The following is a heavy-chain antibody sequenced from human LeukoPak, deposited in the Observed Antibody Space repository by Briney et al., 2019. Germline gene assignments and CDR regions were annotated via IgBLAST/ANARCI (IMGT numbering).Heavy chain of an antibody. Sequence: PSETLSLICTVSGGSISSYYWSWIRQPPGKGLEWIGYIYYSGSTNHNPSLKSRVTISVDTSKNQFSLKLSSVTAADTAVYYCARRYSSGWYYFDYWGQGTLVTVSS. J-gene: IGHJ4*02. V-gene: IGHV4-59*08. D-gene: IGHD6-19*01. CDR3: ARRYSSGWYYFDY. CDR2: IYYSGST. CDR1: GGSISSYY.